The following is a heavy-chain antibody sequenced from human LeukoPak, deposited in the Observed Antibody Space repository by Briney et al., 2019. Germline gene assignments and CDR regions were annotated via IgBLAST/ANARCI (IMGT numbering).Heavy chain of an antibody. V-gene: IGHV3-30*04. CDR1: GFTFSNYA. Sequence: GGSLRLSCAASGFTFSNYAMHWVRQAPGKGLEWMAVISYDGSKRYYADSVKGRFTISRDNAKNSLSLQMNSLRAEDTAVYYCARDFVHGYNYSWPSNWGQGTLVTVSS. J-gene: IGHJ4*02. D-gene: IGHD5-24*01. CDR3: ARDFVHGYNYSWPSN. CDR2: ISYDGSKR.